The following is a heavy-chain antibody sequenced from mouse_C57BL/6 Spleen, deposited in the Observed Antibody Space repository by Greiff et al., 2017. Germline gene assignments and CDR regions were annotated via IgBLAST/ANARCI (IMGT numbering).Heavy chain of an antibody. D-gene: IGHD1-1*01. CDR3: ARKTTVVPMDY. V-gene: IGHV2-9-1*01. CDR2: IWTGGGT. CDR1: GFSLTSYA. J-gene: IGHJ4*01. Sequence: QVQLKESGPGLVAPSQSLSITCTVSGFSLTSYAISWVRQPPGKGLEWLGLIWTGGGTNYNSALKSRLSISKDNSNSHVSLKMNSLQTDDTARYYCARKTTVVPMDYWGQGTTVTVAA.